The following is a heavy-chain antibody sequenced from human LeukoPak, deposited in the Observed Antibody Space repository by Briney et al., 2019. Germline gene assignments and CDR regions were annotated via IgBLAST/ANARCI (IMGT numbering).Heavy chain of an antibody. Sequence: SVKVSCKTSGGTFSSYAISWVRQAPGQGLEWMGGIIPIFGTANYAQKFQGRVTITADESTSTAYMELSSLRSEDTAVYYCARVGWELRGNDYWGQGTLVTVSS. V-gene: IGHV1-69*01. CDR2: IIPIFGTA. D-gene: IGHD1-26*01. CDR1: GGTFSSYA. J-gene: IGHJ4*02. CDR3: ARVGWELRGNDY.